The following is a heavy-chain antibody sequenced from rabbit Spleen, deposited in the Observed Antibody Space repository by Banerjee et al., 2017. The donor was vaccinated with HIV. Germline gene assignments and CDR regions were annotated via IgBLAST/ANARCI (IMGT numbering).Heavy chain of an antibody. CDR1: GFSLNDKDV. CDR2: INIVTGKS. D-gene: IGHD5-1*01. J-gene: IGHJ4*01. Sequence: QEQLEESGGRLVQPEGSLTLTCKASGFSLNDKDVMCWVRQAPGKGLEWIACINIVTGKSVYASWAKGRFIMFRTSSTTVTLQMTSLTAADTATYFCARDLVAAIGWNFNLWGQGTLVTVS. CDR3: ARDLVAAIGWNFNL. V-gene: IGHV1S45*01.